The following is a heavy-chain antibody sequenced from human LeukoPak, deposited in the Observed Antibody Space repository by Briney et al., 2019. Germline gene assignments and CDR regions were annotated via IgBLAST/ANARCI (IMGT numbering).Heavy chain of an antibody. Sequence: SETLSLTCTVSGGSISSYYWSWIRQPPGKGLEWIGYIYYSGSTNYNPSLKSRVTISVDTSKNQFSLKLSSVTAADTAVYYCARVGVTTLHEVIGNSGRYFDYWGQGTLVTVSS. D-gene: IGHD4-17*01. CDR3: ARVGVTTLHEVIGNSGRYFDY. V-gene: IGHV4-59*01. CDR1: GGSISSYY. CDR2: IYYSGST. J-gene: IGHJ4*02.